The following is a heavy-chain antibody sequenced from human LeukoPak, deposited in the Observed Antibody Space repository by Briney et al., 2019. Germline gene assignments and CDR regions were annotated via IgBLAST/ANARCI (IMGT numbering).Heavy chain of an antibody. J-gene: IGHJ3*02. CDR3: ARDSLYYYDSSGKGAFDI. D-gene: IGHD3-22*01. CDR2: IIPIFGTA. CDR1: GGTFSSYA. Sequence: PVKVSCKASGGTFSSYAISWVRQAPGQGLEWMGGIIPIFGTANYAQKFQGRVTITADESTSIAYMELSSLRSEDTAVYYCARDSLYYYDSSGKGAFDIWGQGTMVTVSS. V-gene: IGHV1-69*13.